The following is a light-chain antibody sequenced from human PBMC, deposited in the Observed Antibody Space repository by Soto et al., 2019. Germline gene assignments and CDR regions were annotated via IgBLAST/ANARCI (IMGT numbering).Light chain of an antibody. V-gene: IGKV1-9*01. CDR2: AAS. Sequence: RLTQSPGSLSASFGCACTIACRASQGIDSSFAWYQEKPGKAPKLLIYAASSLQSGVPSRFSGSGSGTDFTLTISSLQPEDFATYYCQQLHDYPNTFGQGTRLEIK. CDR3: QQLHDYPNT. CDR1: QGIDSS. J-gene: IGKJ5*01.